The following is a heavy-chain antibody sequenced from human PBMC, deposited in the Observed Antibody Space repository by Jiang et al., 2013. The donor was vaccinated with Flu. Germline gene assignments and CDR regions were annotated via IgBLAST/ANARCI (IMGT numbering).Heavy chain of an antibody. Sequence: GPGLVKPSETLSLTCTVSGGSISSYYWSWIRQPPGKGLEWIGYIYYSGSTNYNPSLKSRVTISVDTSKNQFSLKLSSVTAADTAVYYCARNRDGYGNDAFDIWGQGTMVTVSS. CDR2: IYYSGST. CDR3: ARNRDGYGNDAFDI. V-gene: IGHV4-59*01. J-gene: IGHJ3*02. D-gene: IGHD5-24*01. CDR1: GGSISSYY.